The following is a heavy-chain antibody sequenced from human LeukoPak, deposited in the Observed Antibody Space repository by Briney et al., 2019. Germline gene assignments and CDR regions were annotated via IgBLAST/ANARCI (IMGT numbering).Heavy chain of an antibody. V-gene: IGHV3-74*01. Sequence: GGSLRLSCAASGFTFSDYWMHWVRQAPGKGLVWVSRVNRDGSSTSYADSVKGRFTISRDNTKNTLSLQMNSLRAEDTAIYYCARDRSISAAGDTYWGQGTLVTVSS. CDR1: GFTFSDYW. D-gene: IGHD6-13*01. CDR2: VNRDGSST. CDR3: ARDRSISAAGDTY. J-gene: IGHJ4*02.